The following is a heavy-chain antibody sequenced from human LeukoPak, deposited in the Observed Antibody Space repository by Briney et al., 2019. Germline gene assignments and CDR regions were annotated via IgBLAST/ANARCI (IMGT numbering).Heavy chain of an antibody. J-gene: IGHJ4*02. CDR1: GFTFSDYS. D-gene: IGHD2-2*01. Sequence: PGGSLRISCTASGFTFSDYSMSWVRQAPGAGLEWVSAISPAGDSTTDADSVKGRFTISRDNSKSTLYLQMNGLTAEDTALYYCARRLVTAGITDFFDSWGQGTLVSVSS. V-gene: IGHV3-23*01. CDR2: ISPAGDST. CDR3: ARRLVTAGITDFFDS.